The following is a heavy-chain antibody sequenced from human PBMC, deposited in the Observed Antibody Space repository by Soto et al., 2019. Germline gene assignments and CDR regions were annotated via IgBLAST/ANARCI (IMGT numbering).Heavy chain of an antibody. D-gene: IGHD6-6*01. CDR3: ARDLEYSSSSKDQYYGMDV. Sequence: QVQLVESGGGVVQPGRSLRLSCAASGFTFSSYGMHWVRQAPGKGLEWVAVIWYDGSNKYYADSVKGRFTISRDNSKNTLYLQLNSLRAEDTAVYYCARDLEYSSSSKDQYYGMDVWGQGTTVTVSS. CDR1: GFTFSSYG. J-gene: IGHJ6*02. CDR2: IWYDGSNK. V-gene: IGHV3-33*01.